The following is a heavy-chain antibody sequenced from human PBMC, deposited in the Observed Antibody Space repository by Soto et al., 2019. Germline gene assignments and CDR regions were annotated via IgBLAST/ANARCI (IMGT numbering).Heavy chain of an antibody. Sequence: GGSLRLSCAASGFTFSSYAMSWVRQAPGKGLEWVSAISGSGGSTYYADSVKGRFTISRDNSKNTLYLQMNSLRAEDTAVYYCAKYRDYDFWSGYYVPHYMDVWGKGTTVTVSS. D-gene: IGHD3-3*01. CDR1: GFTFSSYA. J-gene: IGHJ6*03. V-gene: IGHV3-23*01. CDR3: AKYRDYDFWSGYYVPHYMDV. CDR2: ISGSGGST.